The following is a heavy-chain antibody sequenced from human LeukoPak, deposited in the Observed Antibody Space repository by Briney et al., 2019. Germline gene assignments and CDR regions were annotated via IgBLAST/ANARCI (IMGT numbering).Heavy chain of an antibody. CDR3: ASPPSNRVY. CDR1: GFTFSNAW. J-gene: IGHJ4*02. V-gene: IGHV3-15*01. Sequence: GGSLRLSCAASGFTFSNAWMSWVRQAPGKGLEWVGRIKSKTDGGTTDYAAPVKGRFTISRDDSKNTLYLQMNSLRAEDTAVYYCASPPSNRVYWGQGTLVTVSS. CDR2: IKSKTDGGTT.